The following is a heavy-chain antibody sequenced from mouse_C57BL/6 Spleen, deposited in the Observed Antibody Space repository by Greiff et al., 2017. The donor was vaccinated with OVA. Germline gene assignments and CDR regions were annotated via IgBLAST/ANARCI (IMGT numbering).Heavy chain of an antibody. CDR1: GYTFTSYW. CDR2: IHPNSGST. CDR3: AREGDYDLFAY. D-gene: IGHD2-4*01. Sequence: QVQLKQPGAELVKPGASVKLSCKASGYTFTSYWMHWVKQRPGQGLEWIGMIHPNSGSTNYNEKFKSKATLTVDKSSSTAYMQLSSLTSEDSAVYYCAREGDYDLFAYWGQGTLVTVSA. V-gene: IGHV1-64*01. J-gene: IGHJ3*01.